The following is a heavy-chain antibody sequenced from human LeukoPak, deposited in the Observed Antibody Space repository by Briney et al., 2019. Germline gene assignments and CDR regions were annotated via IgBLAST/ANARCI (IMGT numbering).Heavy chain of an antibody. CDR3: ARVGRYFDAFDI. V-gene: IGHV3-72*01. CDR1: GFTFSDHY. J-gene: IGHJ3*02. Sequence: GGSLRLSCAASGFTFSDHYMDWVRQAPGKGLEWVGRTRTKANSYTTEYAASVKGRFSIPRDDSKNSLYLQMNSLKTEDTAVYYCARVGRYFDAFDIWGQGTMVTVSS. CDR2: TRTKANSYTT. D-gene: IGHD1-26*01.